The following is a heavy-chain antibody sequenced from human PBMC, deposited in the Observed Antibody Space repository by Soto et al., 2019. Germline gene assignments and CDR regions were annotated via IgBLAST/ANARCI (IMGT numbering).Heavy chain of an antibody. CDR3: EKDISGASDY. CDR1: GFTFSVYA. J-gene: IGHJ4*02. Sequence: XGFLRLSFAASGFTFSVYAMSGVRQAPGKGLEWVSTISGSGGSTYYADSVKGRFTISRDNSKNTLYLQMSSLRAEDTAVYYCEKDISGASDYWGQGTLVTVSS. D-gene: IGHD6-19*01. V-gene: IGHV3-23*01. CDR2: ISGSGGST.